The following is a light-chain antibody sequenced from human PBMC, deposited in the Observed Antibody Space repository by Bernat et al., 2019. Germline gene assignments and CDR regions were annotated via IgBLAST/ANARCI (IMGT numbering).Light chain of an antibody. CDR2: LGS. J-gene: IGKJ2*01. CDR3: MHALQTHMYT. CDR1: QSLLHSNGYNY. Sequence: DIVMTQSPLSLPVTPGEPASISCRSSQSLLHSNGYNYLDWYLQKPGQSPQLLIYLGSNRASGVPDRFSGSGSGTEFTLKISRVEAEDVGVYFCMHALQTHMYTFGQGTKLEIK. V-gene: IGKV2-28*01.